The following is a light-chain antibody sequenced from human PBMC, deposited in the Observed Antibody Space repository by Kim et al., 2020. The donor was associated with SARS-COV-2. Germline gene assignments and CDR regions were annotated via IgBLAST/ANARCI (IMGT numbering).Light chain of an antibody. CDR3: QTWGTGIRV. CDR2: LNSDGSH. Sequence: SVKLTCTLSSGHSSYAIAWHQQQPEKGPRYLMKLNSDGSHSKGDGIPDRFSGASSGAERYLTISSLQSEDEADYYCQTWGTGIRVFGGGTQLTVL. J-gene: IGLJ3*02. CDR1: SGHSSYA. V-gene: IGLV4-69*01.